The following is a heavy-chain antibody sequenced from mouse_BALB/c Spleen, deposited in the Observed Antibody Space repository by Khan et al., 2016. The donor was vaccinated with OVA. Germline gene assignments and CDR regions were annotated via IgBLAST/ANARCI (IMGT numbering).Heavy chain of an antibody. CDR3: ARNRNGYFDY. D-gene: IGHD1-1*02. J-gene: IGHJ2*01. Sequence: QVQLKQSGPGLVQPSQSLSITCTVSGFSLTSYGVHWVRQSPGKGLEWLGVIWSGGITDYNATFISRMSISKDISKSPVFFKMNSLQPNDTAIYYCARNRNGYFDYWGQGTTLTVSS. CDR2: IWSGGIT. V-gene: IGHV2-2*02. CDR1: GFSLTSYG.